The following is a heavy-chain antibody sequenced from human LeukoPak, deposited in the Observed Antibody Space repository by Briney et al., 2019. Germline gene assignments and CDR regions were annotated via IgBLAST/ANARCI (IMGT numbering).Heavy chain of an antibody. V-gene: IGHV4-34*01. CDR1: GGSFSGYY. CDR3: ARDRYYDSGSYYN. D-gene: IGHD3-10*01. CDR2: INPSGST. Sequence: SETLSLTCAVYGGSFSGYYWSWIRQPPGKGLEWIGEINPSGSTHYNPSLKSRVTISIDTSKNQFSLKLSSVTAADTAVYYCARDRYYDSGSYYNWGQGTLVTVSS. J-gene: IGHJ4*02.